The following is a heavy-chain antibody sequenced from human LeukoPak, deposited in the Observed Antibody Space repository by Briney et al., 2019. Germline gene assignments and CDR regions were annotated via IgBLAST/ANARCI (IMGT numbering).Heavy chain of an antibody. D-gene: IGHD2-15*01. V-gene: IGHV1-2*02. J-gene: IGHJ5*02. CDR1: GYTFTDYY. Sequence: ASXKVSCKVSGYTFTDYYMHWVGQAPGQGLEWMGWINPNSGGTNYAQKFQGRDSMTRDRSISTAYMELSRLRSDDTAVYYCARAGPELRYCSGGSCYSVWFDPWGQGTLVTVSS. CDR2: INPNSGGT. CDR3: ARAGPELRYCSGGSCYSVWFDP.